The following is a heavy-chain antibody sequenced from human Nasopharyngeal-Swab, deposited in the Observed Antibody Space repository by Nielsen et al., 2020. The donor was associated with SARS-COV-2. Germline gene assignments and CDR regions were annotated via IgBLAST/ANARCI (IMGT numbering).Heavy chain of an antibody. CDR2: ISSSGGTM. CDR1: GFTFSIYS. V-gene: IGHV3-48*04. D-gene: IGHD5-18*01. J-gene: IGHJ4*02. Sequence: GESLKISCATSGFTFSIYSMNWVRQAPGKGLEWVSYISSSGGTMYYTDSVKGRFTISRDNAKNTLYLQMNSLRPEDTAVYYCATTLRGNSDGRYWGQGTLVTVSS. CDR3: ATTLRGNSDGRY.